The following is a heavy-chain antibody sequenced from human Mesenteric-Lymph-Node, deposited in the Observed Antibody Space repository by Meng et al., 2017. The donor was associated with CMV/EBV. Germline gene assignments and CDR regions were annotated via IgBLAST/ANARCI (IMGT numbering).Heavy chain of an antibody. CDR1: GFSFSSYS. V-gene: IGHV3-48*04. CDR3: VRDADSRRWSGYYGWFDP. CDR2: IIYGGRTK. D-gene: IGHD3-3*01. Sequence: GGSLRLSCAASGFSFSSYSMNWVRQAPGKGLEWLSYIIYGGRTKYYADSVKGRFTISRDDAANSLYLQMNSLRVEDTAVYYCVRDADSRRWSGYYGWFDPWGQGTLVTVSS. J-gene: IGHJ5*02.